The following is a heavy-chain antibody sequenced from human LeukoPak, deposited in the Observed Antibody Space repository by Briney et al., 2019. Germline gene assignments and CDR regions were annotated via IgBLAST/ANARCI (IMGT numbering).Heavy chain of an antibody. CDR3: ARHSGSGWQALGY. J-gene: IGHJ4*02. V-gene: IGHV1-18*04. CDR2: TSYNGNT. D-gene: IGHD6-19*01. Sequence: ASVKVSCKASGYTFSNYGISWVRQAPGLGLEWMGWTSYNGNTNYAQKFQDRVTITTDTSTTTAYMELRSLESDDTAVYYCARHSGSGWQALGYWGQGTLVTVSS. CDR1: GYTFSNYG.